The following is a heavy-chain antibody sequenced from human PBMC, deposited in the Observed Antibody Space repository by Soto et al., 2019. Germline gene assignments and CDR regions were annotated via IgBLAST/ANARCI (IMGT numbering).Heavy chain of an antibody. CDR1: GASISRGGFH. V-gene: IGHV4-39*01. CDR3: ARRGSGHTFDY. Sequence: QLQLQESGPGLVKPSETLSLTCAVTGASISRGGFHWGWIRQPPGQGLEWIGSLYSGSSFYNPSLKSRVTISADTFKNEFSLTLTSVTAADTAVYYCARRGSGHTFDYWGQGTLVTVSS. CDR2: LYSGSS. J-gene: IGHJ4*02. D-gene: IGHD3-10*01.